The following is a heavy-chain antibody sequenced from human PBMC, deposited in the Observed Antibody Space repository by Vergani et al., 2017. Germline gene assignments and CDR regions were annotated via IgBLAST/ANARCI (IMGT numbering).Heavy chain of an antibody. CDR1: GGSISSSSYY. D-gene: IGHD6-13*01. CDR2: IYYSGST. V-gene: IGHV4-39*01. J-gene: IGHJ6*02. Sequence: QLQLQESGPGLVKPSETLSLTCTVPGGSISSSSYYWGWIRQPPGKGLEWIGSIYYSGSTYYNPSLKSRVTISVDTSKNQFSLKLSSVTAADTAVYYCARHGYSSSWYGLYGMDVWGQGTTVTVSS. CDR3: ARHGYSSSWYGLYGMDV.